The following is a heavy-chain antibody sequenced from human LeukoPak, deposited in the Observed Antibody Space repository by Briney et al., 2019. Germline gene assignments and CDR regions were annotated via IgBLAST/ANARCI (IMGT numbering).Heavy chain of an antibody. CDR2: INPNTGVT. CDR1: GYTFTAYY. Sequence: ASVTVSCKASGYTFTAYYIHWVRQAPGQGLEWMGWINPNTGVTNFAQKFQGRVTVTRDTSISTAYMELSRLESDDTAIYYCARVPGTSYYCYYMDVWGRGTTVTVSS. V-gene: IGHV1-2*02. CDR3: ARVPGTSYYCYYMDV. D-gene: IGHD6-13*01. J-gene: IGHJ6*03.